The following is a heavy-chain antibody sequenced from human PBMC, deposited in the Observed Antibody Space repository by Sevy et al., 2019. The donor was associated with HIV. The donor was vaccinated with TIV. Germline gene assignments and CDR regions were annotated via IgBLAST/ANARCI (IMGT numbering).Heavy chain of an antibody. CDR2: INTVGDT. CDR3: ARGALSGSYGGPLDY. V-gene: IGHV3-13*01. D-gene: IGHD1-26*01. Sequence: GGSLRLSCAASGFTFSIYDMHWVRQATEKGLEWVSAINTVGDTYYPGSVKGRFTISRENAKNSLYLQMNSLRAGDTAVYYCARGALSGSYGGPLDYWGQGTLVTVSS. J-gene: IGHJ4*02. CDR1: GFTFSIYD.